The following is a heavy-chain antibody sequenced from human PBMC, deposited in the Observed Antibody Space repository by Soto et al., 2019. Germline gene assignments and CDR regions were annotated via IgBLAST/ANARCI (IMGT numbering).Heavy chain of an antibody. Sequence: SETLSLTCAVSGYSITSAYYWGWIRQPPGKGLERIGSISHSGSTYYNPSLKSRVTVSADTSKNQFSLKMSSVTAADTAVYFCTREGAGTIIDYWGQGTLVTVSS. D-gene: IGHD6-13*01. CDR3: TREGAGTIIDY. CDR2: ISHSGST. CDR1: GYSITSAYY. J-gene: IGHJ4*02. V-gene: IGHV4-38-2*02.